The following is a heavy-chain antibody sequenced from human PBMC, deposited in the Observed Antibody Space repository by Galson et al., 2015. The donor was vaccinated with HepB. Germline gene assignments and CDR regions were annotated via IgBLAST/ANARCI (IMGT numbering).Heavy chain of an antibody. CDR2: IIPIFGTA. Sequence: SVKVSCKASGGTFSSYAISWVRQAPGQGLEWMGGIIPIFGTANYAQKFQGRVTITADESTSTAYMELSSLRSEDTAVYYCARDSYYDFWSGYYVDLYYYMDVWGKGTTVTVSS. V-gene: IGHV1-69*13. J-gene: IGHJ6*03. CDR3: ARDSYYDFWSGYYVDLYYYMDV. CDR1: GGTFSSYA. D-gene: IGHD3-3*01.